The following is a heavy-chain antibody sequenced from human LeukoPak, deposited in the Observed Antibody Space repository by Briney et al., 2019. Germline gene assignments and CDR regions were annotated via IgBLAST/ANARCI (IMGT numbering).Heavy chain of an antibody. Sequence: LPGGSLRLSCVASGFTFSTYWMHWVRQAPGKGLVWVARIKNDGTITSYVDSVKGRLTISRDNAKNTLYLQMNNLRVEDTAVYFCARGDYTDVWGKGTAVTVSS. CDR2: IKNDGTIT. CDR3: ARGDYTDV. CDR1: GFTFSTYW. J-gene: IGHJ6*03. V-gene: IGHV3-74*01.